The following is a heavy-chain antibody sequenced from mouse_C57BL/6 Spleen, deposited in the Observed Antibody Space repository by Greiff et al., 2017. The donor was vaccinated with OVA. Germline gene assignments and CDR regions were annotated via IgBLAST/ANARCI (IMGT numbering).Heavy chain of an antibody. V-gene: IGHV3-6*01. CDR1: GYSITSGYY. D-gene: IGHD2-5*01. CDR3: ASYSNYSAWFAY. Sequence: EVKLEESGPGLVKPSQSLSLTCSVTGYSITSGYYWNWIRQFPGNKLEWMGYISYDGSNNYNPSLKNRISITRDTSKNQFFLKLNSVTTEDTATYYCASYSNYSAWFAYWGQGTLVTVSA. J-gene: IGHJ3*01. CDR2: ISYDGSN.